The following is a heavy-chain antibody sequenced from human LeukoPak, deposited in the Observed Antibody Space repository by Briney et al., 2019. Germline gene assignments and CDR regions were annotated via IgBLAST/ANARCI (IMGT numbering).Heavy chain of an antibody. CDR2: IYYSGST. CDR3: ATGDSGYDGAGNWFDP. V-gene: IGHV4-39*07. CDR1: GGSISSSSYY. Sequence: TSETLSLTCTVSGGSISSSSYYWGWIRQPPGKGLEWIGSIYYSGSTYHNPSLKSRVTISVDTSKNQFSLKLSSVTAADTAVYYCATGDSGYDGAGNWFDPWGQGTLVTVSS. D-gene: IGHD5-12*01. J-gene: IGHJ5*02.